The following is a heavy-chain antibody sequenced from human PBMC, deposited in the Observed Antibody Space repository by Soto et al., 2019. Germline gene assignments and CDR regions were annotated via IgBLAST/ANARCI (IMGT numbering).Heavy chain of an antibody. V-gene: IGHV3-30-3*01. CDR2: ISYDGSNK. J-gene: IGHJ2*01. CDR1: GFTFSSYA. CDR3: ARFIDYSKWYFDL. Sequence: QVQLVESGGGVVQPGRSLRLSCAASGFTFSSYAMHWVRQAPGKGLEWVAVISYDGSNKYYADSVKGRFTISRDNSKNTLYLQMNSLRAEDTAVYYCARFIDYSKWYFDLWGRGTLVTVSS. D-gene: IGHD4-17*01.